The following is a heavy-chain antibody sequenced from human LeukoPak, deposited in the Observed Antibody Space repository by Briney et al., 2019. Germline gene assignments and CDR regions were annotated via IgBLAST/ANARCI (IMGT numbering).Heavy chain of an antibody. J-gene: IGHJ4*02. CDR2: IYYSGST. V-gene: IGHV4-59*08. Sequence: PSETLSLTCTVSGGSISSYYWSWIRQPPGKGLEWIGYIYYSGSTNYNPSLKSRVTISVDTSKNQFSLKLSSVTAADTAVYYCARLGYSGYAYPFDYWGQGTLVTDSS. CDR3: ARLGYSGYAYPFDY. D-gene: IGHD5-12*01. CDR1: GGSISSYY.